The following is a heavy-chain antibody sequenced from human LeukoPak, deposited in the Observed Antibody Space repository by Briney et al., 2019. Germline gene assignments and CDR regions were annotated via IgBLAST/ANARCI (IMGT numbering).Heavy chain of an antibody. V-gene: IGHV4-59*01. CDR1: GGSISSYY. CDR3: ARVRQNYDLFGGYYYYMDV. J-gene: IGHJ6*03. D-gene: IGHD3-3*01. CDR2: IYYSGST. Sequence: SETLSLTCTVSGGSISSYYWSWIRQPPGKGLEWIGYIYYSGSTNYNPSLKSRVTISVDTSKNQFSLKLSSVTAADTAVYYCARVRQNYDLFGGYYYYMDVWGKGTTVTVSS.